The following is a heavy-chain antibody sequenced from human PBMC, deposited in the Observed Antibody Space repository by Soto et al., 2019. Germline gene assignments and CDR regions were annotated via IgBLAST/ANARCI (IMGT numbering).Heavy chain of an antibody. J-gene: IGHJ4*02. CDR1: GYTFTSYD. V-gene: IGHV1-8*01. Sequence: QVQLVQSGAEVKKPGASVKVSCKASGYTFTSYDINWVRQATGQGHEWMGWMNPNSGNTGYAQKFQGRVTMTRSTSISTAYMELSSLRSEDTAVYYCARGGYYYDSSAYYRPFDYWGQGTLVTVSS. D-gene: IGHD3-22*01. CDR3: ARGGYYYDSSAYYRPFDY. CDR2: MNPNSGNT.